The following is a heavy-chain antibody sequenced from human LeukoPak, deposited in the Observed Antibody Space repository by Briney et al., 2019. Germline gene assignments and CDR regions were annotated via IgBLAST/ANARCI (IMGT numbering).Heavy chain of an antibody. V-gene: IGHV4-59*08. CDR3: ARHLNGGTYPLDH. J-gene: IGHJ4*02. CDR1: GGSIRSYY. Sequence: KPSETLSLTCTVSGGSIRSYYWSWIRQPPGKGLEWMAHIHDSGSTYYNPSLKSRLTMSVDTSKNQFSLRLSSVTAADTAVYYCARHLNGGTYPLDHWGQGTLVTVSS. D-gene: IGHD1-26*01. CDR2: IHDSGST.